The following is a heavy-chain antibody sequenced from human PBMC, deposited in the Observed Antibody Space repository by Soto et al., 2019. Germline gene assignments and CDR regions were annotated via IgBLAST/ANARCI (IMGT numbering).Heavy chain of an antibody. J-gene: IGHJ4*02. Sequence: SETLSLTCTVSGGSISSGDYYWSWIRQPPGKGLEWIGYIYYSGTTYYNPSLKSRVTISVDTSKNQFSLKLSSVTAADTAVYYCARASYGSGSNYWGQGTLVTVSS. V-gene: IGHV4-30-4*01. CDR1: GGSISSGDYY. D-gene: IGHD3-10*01. CDR2: IYYSGTT. CDR3: ARASYGSGSNY.